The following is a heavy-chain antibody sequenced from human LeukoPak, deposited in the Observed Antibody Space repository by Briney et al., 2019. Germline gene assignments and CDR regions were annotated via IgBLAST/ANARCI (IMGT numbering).Heavy chain of an antibody. J-gene: IGHJ4*02. D-gene: IGHD3-22*01. V-gene: IGHV1-69*04. Sequence: SVKVSCKASGGTFSSYAISWVRQAPGQGLEWMGRIIPILGIANYAQKFQGRVTITADKSTSTAYMELRSLRSDDTAVYYCARTYYYDSSGYYYPFYFDYWGQGTLVTVSS. CDR2: IIPILGIA. CDR3: ARTYYYDSSGYYYPFYFDY. CDR1: GGTFSSYA.